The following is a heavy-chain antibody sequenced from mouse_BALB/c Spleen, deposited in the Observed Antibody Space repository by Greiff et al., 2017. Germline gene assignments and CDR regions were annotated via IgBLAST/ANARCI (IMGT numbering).Heavy chain of an antibody. CDR1: GYSITSGYY. Sequence: EVKLMESGPGLVKPSQSLSLTCSVTGYSITSGYYWNWIRQFPGNKLEWMGYISYDGSNNYNPSLKNRISITRDTSKNQFFLKLNSVTTEDTATYYCARDETGTHFDYWGQGTTLTVSS. V-gene: IGHV3-6*02. CDR2: ISYDGSN. CDR3: ARDETGTHFDY. J-gene: IGHJ2*01. D-gene: IGHD4-1*01.